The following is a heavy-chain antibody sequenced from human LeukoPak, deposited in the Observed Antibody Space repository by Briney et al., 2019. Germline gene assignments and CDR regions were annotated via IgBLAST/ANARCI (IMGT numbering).Heavy chain of an antibody. Sequence: PSETLSLTCAVSGGSISSGGYSWSWLRQPPGTGLEWIGYIYHSGSTYYNPSLKSRVTISVDRSKNQFSLKLSSVTAADTAVYYCARSIAAAPSNWFDPWGQGTLVTVSS. CDR1: GGSISSGGYS. V-gene: IGHV4-30-2*01. CDR2: IYHSGST. J-gene: IGHJ5*02. CDR3: ARSIAAAPSNWFDP. D-gene: IGHD6-13*01.